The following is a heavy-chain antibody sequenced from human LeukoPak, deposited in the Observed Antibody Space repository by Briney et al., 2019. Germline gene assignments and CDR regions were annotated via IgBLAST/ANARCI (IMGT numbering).Heavy chain of an antibody. CDR3: ASTIDIAAAGLDY. Sequence: SVKVSCKASGGTFSSYAISWVRQAPGQGLEWMGGIIPIFGTANYGQKFQGRVTITADESTSTAYMELSSLRSEDTAVYYCASTIDIAAAGLDYWGQGTLVTVSS. CDR2: IIPIFGTA. V-gene: IGHV1-69*13. D-gene: IGHD6-13*01. J-gene: IGHJ4*02. CDR1: GGTFSSYA.